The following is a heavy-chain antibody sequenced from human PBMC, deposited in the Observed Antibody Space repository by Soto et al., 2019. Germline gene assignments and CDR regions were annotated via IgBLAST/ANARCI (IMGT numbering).Heavy chain of an antibody. CDR2: ISGTGGGT. CDR3: AKRAFYGSGIPNYYGMDV. Sequence: EVHLLESGGGLVQPGGSLRLSCAASGFTFGNYAMTWVRQAPEKGLEWVSVISGTGGGTNNADSAKGRFTTSRDNSKNTLYLQMNSLRAEDTAVYYCAKRAFYGSGIPNYYGMDVWGQGTAVTVSS. V-gene: IGHV3-23*01. D-gene: IGHD3-10*01. CDR1: GFTFGNYA. J-gene: IGHJ6*02.